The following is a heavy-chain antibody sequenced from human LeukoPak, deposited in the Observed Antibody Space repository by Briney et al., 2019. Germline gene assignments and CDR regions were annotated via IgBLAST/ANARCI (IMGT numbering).Heavy chain of an antibody. J-gene: IGHJ4*02. CDR3: ARVEGFL. V-gene: IGHV4-34*01. CDR1: GGSFSGYY. CDR2: INHSGST. Sequence: SETLSLTCAVYGGSFSGYYWSWIRQPPGKGLEWIGEINHSGSTNYNPSLKSRVTISLDTSRNQFSLKLNSVTAADTAVYYCARVEGFLWGQGTLVTVSS. D-gene: IGHD2/OR15-2a*01.